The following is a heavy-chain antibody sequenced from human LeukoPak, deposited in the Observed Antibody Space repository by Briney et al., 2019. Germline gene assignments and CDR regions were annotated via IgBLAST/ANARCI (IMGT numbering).Heavy chain of an antibody. J-gene: IGHJ6*03. Sequence: GPSVKVSCKASGDTFSSYAINWVRQAPGQGLEWMGRIIPILDIANYAQKFQGRVTIIADKSTSTAYMELSSLRSEDTAVYYCARELDTAMGYYYYMDVWGKGTTVTVSS. V-gene: IGHV1-69*04. CDR2: IIPILDIA. CDR3: ARELDTAMGYYYYMDV. CDR1: GDTFSSYA. D-gene: IGHD5-18*01.